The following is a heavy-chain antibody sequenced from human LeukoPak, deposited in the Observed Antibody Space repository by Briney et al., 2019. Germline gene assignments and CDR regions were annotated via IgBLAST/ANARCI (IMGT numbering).Heavy chain of an antibody. Sequence: ASVKVSCKASGYTFTGYYMHWVRQAPGQGLEWMGWINPSSGGTNYAQKFQGRVTMTRDTSISTAYMELSRLRSDDTAVYYCAREGEAVVVITYWGQGTLVTVSS. D-gene: IGHD3-22*01. V-gene: IGHV1-2*02. CDR2: INPSSGGT. CDR3: AREGEAVVVITY. CDR1: GYTFTGYY. J-gene: IGHJ4*02.